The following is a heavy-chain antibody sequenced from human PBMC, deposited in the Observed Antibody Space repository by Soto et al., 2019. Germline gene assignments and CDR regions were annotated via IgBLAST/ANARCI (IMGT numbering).Heavy chain of an antibody. J-gene: IGHJ6*02. CDR3: TRDDYSSVADYGMDV. Sequence: EAQLVESGGGLVQPGGSLRLSCVGTGFRFSIYWMNWVRQAPGKGLVWVSRVNSDGITTTYADSVRGRFTVSRDNANNTLYLEMNNLRAEDTAVYYCTRDDYSSVADYGMDVWGQGTTVTVSS. CDR2: VNSDGITT. D-gene: IGHD6-25*01. CDR1: GFRFSIYW. V-gene: IGHV3-74*01.